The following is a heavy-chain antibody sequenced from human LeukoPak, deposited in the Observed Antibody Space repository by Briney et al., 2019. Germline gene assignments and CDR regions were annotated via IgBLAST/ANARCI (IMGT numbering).Heavy chain of an antibody. CDR1: GGSFSGYY. CDR3: ARVLNGEVAAAGTYYFDY. CDR2: INHSGST. Sequence: SETLSLTCAVYGGSFSGYYWSWIRQPPGKGLEWIGEINHSGSTNYNPSLKSRVTISVDTSKNQFSLKLSSVTAADTAVYYCARVLNGEVAAAGTYYFDYWGQGTLVTVSS. D-gene: IGHD6-13*01. V-gene: IGHV4-34*01. J-gene: IGHJ4*02.